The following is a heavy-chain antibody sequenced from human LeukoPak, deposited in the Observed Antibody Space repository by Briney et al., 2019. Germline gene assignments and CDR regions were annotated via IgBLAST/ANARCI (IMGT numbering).Heavy chain of an antibody. CDR1: GGSLSGYY. D-gene: IGHD5-12*01. V-gene: IGHV4-34*01. J-gene: IGHJ5*02. CDR3: ARDYRATGFDP. Sequence: SETLSLTCAVSGGSLSGYYWTWIRQPPGKGLEWIGEINHSGSTNYNPSLKSRVTISVDTSKNQFSLKLSSVTAADTAVYYCARDYRATGFDPWGQGTLVTVSS. CDR2: INHSGST.